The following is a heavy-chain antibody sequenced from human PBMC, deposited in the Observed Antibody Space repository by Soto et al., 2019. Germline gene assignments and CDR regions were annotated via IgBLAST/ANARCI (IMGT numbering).Heavy chain of an antibody. Sequence: GGSLRVSCAASGCTFISYSMNWVRQAPGKGLEWVSYIYISSSTIYYADSVKGRFTISRDNAKNSLYLQMNSLRAEDTAVYYCAKDQGSSWYEIDYWGQGTLVTVSS. J-gene: IGHJ4*02. D-gene: IGHD6-13*01. CDR2: IYISSSTI. CDR3: AKDQGSSWYEIDY. CDR1: GCTFISYS. V-gene: IGHV3-48*01.